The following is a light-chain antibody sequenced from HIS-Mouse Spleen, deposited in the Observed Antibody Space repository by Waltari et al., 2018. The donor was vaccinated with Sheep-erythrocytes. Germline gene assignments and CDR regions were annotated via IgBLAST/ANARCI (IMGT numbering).Light chain of an antibody. CDR2: GNS. Sequence: QSALTQPASVSGSPGQSITISCTGTSSDVGSYNLVSWYQQHPGKAPNLLIYGNSNRPSGVPDRFSGSKSGTSASLAITGLQAEDEADYYCQSYDSSLSGYVVFGGGTKLTVL. CDR3: QSYDSSLSGYVV. V-gene: IGLV2-14*02. J-gene: IGLJ2*01. CDR1: SSDVGSYNL.